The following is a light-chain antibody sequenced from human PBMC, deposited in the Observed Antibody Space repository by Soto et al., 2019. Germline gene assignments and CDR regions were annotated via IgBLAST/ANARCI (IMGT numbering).Light chain of an antibody. V-gene: IGKV1-5*03. Sequence: DIQMTQSPSTLSASVGDRVTVTCRASQSIDKWLAWYQQKPGKAPKLLMYKASLLQSGIPSRFSGRGSGTEFTLPTSSLQSDDVASYYCQQYSKYPWTFGQGTKVEV. J-gene: IGKJ1*01. CDR1: QSIDKW. CDR2: KAS. CDR3: QQYSKYPWT.